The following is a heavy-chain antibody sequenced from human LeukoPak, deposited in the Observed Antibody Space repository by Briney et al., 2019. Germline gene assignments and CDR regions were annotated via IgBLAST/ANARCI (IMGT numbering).Heavy chain of an antibody. Sequence: ASVKVSCKASRDTFTSYGFSWVRQAPGQGLEWMAWISAYNGHTNYAQKFQGRVTMTTDTSTSTAYMELRSLRYDDTAVYYCARDRGYCSGGSCYRKWFDPWGQGTLVTVSS. CDR2: ISAYNGHT. CDR3: ARDRGYCSGGSCYRKWFDP. D-gene: IGHD2-15*01. J-gene: IGHJ5*02. CDR1: RDTFTSYG. V-gene: IGHV1-18*01.